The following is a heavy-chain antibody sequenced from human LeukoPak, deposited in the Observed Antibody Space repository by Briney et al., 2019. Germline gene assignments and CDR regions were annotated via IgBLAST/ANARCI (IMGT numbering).Heavy chain of an antibody. CDR2: ISGSGGST. Sequence: GGSLRLSCAASGFTFSSYAMSWVRQAPGKGLEWVSAISGSGGSTYYADSVKGRFTISRDNAKNSLYLQMNSLRAEDTAIYHCAKSSGYNSRGWFDPWGQGTLVTVSS. CDR3: AKSSGYNSRGWFDP. V-gene: IGHV3-23*01. J-gene: IGHJ5*02. D-gene: IGHD6-13*01. CDR1: GFTFSSYA.